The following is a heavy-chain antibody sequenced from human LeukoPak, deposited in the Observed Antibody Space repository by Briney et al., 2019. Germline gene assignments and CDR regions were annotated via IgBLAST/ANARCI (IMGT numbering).Heavy chain of an antibody. CDR3: TTGFPNYGDYRGYFQH. D-gene: IGHD4-17*01. CDR1: GFPFTNAW. CDR2: IKSKADGRTT. Sequence: GGSLRLFRAASGFPFTNAWMSWVRQAPGKGLEWGGRIKSKADGRTTDCAAPVKGRFTISGDDSKNTLYLQMNNLKTEDTAVYYCTTGFPNYGDYRGYFQHWGQGTLVTVAS. J-gene: IGHJ1*01. V-gene: IGHV3-15*01.